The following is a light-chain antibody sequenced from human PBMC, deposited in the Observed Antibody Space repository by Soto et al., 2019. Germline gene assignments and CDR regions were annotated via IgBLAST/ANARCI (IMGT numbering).Light chain of an antibody. V-gene: IGLV1-40*01. CDR3: QSYDSSLSAWM. J-gene: IGLJ3*02. Sequence: QSVLTQPPSVSGARGQRVTISCTGRNSNIGAGYDVHWYQQVPGTAPKLLIYGNSNRPSGVPDRFSGSKSGTSASLAITGLQAEDDDDYYCQSYDSSLSAWMFGGGTKLTVL. CDR2: GNS. CDR1: NSNIGAGYD.